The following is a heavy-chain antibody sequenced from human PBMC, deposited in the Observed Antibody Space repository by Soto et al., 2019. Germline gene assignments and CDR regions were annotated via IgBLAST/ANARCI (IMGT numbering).Heavy chain of an antibody. D-gene: IGHD2-21*02. CDR1: GYTFTSYG. J-gene: IGHJ4*02. Sequence: QVQLVQSGAEVKKPGASVKVSCKAPGYTFTSYGISWVRQAPGKGLEWMGWITAYNGNTNYAQKLEGRVTMTTDTSTSTAYTELGSLTSAETVVYYCARDHHGDSTSDYWAQGTLVTVSS. V-gene: IGHV1-18*01. CDR2: ITAYNGNT. CDR3: ARDHHGDSTSDY.